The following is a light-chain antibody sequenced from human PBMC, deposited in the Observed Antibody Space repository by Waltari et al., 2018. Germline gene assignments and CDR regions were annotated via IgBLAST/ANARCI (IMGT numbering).Light chain of an antibody. CDR1: QRVSSSY. CDR3: QQYGSSPWT. Sequence: EIVLTQSPGTLSLSPGDRATLSCRASQRVSSSYLAGYQQKPGQAPRVLIHSASNRATGIPDRFSGSGSGTDFTLTISRLEPEDFAVYYCQQYGSSPWTFGQGTKVEIK. J-gene: IGKJ1*01. CDR2: SAS. V-gene: IGKV3-20*01.